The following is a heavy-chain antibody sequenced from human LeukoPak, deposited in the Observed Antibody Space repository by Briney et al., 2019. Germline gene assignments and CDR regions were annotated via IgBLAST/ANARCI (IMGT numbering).Heavy chain of an antibody. V-gene: IGHV3-74*01. Sequence: QSGGSLRLSCAASGFTFSSYWMHWLRQEPRKVLVWVSRISTDGSSRSYADSVKGRVTISRDNGKNTLYLQMNSLRAEDTAVYYCASYLTSIPSGMDVWGKGATVTVSS. CDR2: ISTDGSSR. J-gene: IGHJ6*04. CDR1: GFTFSSYW. D-gene: IGHD2/OR15-2a*01. CDR3: ASYLTSIPSGMDV.